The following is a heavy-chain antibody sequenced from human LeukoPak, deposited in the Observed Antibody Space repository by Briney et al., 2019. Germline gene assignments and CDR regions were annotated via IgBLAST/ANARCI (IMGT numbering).Heavy chain of an antibody. D-gene: IGHD1-7*01. V-gene: IGHV4-38-2*01. CDR1: GYSISSGYY. CDR2: IYHSGST. CDR3: ARGTGDTPGITGTTISFDY. Sequence: SETLSLTCAVSGYSISSGYYWGWIRQPPGKGLEWIGSIYHSGSTYYNPSLKSRVTISVDTSKNQFSLKLSSVTAADTAVYYCARGTGDTPGITGTTISFDYWGQGTLVTVSS. J-gene: IGHJ4*02.